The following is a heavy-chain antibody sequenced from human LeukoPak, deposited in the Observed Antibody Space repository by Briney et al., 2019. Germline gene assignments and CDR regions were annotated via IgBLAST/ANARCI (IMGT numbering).Heavy chain of an antibody. V-gene: IGHV1-2*02. CDR2: INPNGGGT. J-gene: IGHJ4*02. CDR1: GYTFTDYY. D-gene: IGHD2-2*01. CDR3: ARWTAGLVVVPAAISGDY. Sequence: ASVKVSCKASGYTFTDYYMHWVRQAPGQGLEWMGWINPNGGGTNYAQKFQGRVTMTRDTSISTVYMEMSRLRSDDTAVYYCARWTAGLVVVPAAISGDYWGQGTLVTVSS.